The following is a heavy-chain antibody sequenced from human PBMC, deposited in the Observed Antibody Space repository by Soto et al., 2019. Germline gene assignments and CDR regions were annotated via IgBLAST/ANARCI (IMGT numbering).Heavy chain of an antibody. CDR3: ARDRERYCSSTSCYVYRAVY. J-gene: IGHJ4*02. D-gene: IGHD2-2*01. V-gene: IGHV3-11*01. CDR1: GFPFSDYY. Sequence: PGGSLRLSCAASGFPFSDYYMSWIRQAPGKGLERVSYISSSGSTIYYADSVKGRFTISRDNAKNSLYLQMNSLRAEDTAVYYCARDRERYCSSTSCYVYRAVYWGQGTLVTVSS. CDR2: ISSSGSTI.